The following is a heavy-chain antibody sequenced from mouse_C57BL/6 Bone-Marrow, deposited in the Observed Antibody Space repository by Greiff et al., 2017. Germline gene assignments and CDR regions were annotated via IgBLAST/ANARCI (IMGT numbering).Heavy chain of an antibody. V-gene: IGHV1-62-2*01. CDR1: GYIFTEYT. J-gene: IGHJ2*01. CDR2: FYPGSGSI. D-gene: IGHD2-4*01. Sequence: VMLVESGAELVKPGASVKLSCKASGYIFTEYTIHWVKQRSGQGLEWIGWFYPGSGSINYNERFKDKATLTADKSSNTVYMELSRLTSEYSAVYFCARHERYYDYEGYFDYWGQGTTLTVSS. CDR3: ARHERYYDYEGYFDY.